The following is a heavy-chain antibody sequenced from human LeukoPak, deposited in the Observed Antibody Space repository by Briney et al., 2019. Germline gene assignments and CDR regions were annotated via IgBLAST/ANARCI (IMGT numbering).Heavy chain of an antibody. CDR1: GGSISSGGYY. D-gene: IGHD5-24*01. Sequence: SQTLSLTCTVSGGSISSGGYYWSWIRQHPGKGLEWIGYIYYSGSTYYNPSLKSRVTISVDTSENQFSLKLSSVTAADTAVYYCARSAYKMATIDYWGQGTLVTVSS. CDR3: ARSAYKMATIDY. CDR2: IYYSGST. V-gene: IGHV4-31*03. J-gene: IGHJ4*02.